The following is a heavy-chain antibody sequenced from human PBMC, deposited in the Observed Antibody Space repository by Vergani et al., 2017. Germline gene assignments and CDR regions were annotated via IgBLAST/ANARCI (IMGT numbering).Heavy chain of an antibody. Sequence: EVQLEQSGAEVKEPGESLKISCKGSGYSFSSYWIGWVRQMPGKGLEWMGIIYPGDSDTRYSPSFQGQVTISADKSISTAYLQGSSLKASDTAMYYCARPMTTVTTPFDYWGQGTLVTVSS. D-gene: IGHD4-17*01. CDR3: ARPMTTVTTPFDY. V-gene: IGHV5-51*01. J-gene: IGHJ4*02. CDR2: IYPGDSDT. CDR1: GYSFSSYW.